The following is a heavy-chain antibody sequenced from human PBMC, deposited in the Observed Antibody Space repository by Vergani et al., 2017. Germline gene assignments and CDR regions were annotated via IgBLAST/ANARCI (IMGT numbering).Heavy chain of an antibody. Sequence: EVQLVESGGGLVQPGRSLRLSCAASGFTFDDYAMHWVRQAPGKGLEWVSGISWNRGSIGYADSVKGRFTISRDNAKNSLYLQMNSLRAEDTALYYCAKDIEYRSTSLINWGQGTLVTVSS. CDR3: AKDIEYRSTSLIN. CDR2: ISWNRGSI. D-gene: IGHD2-2*01. J-gene: IGHJ4*02. CDR1: GFTFDDYA. V-gene: IGHV3-9*01.